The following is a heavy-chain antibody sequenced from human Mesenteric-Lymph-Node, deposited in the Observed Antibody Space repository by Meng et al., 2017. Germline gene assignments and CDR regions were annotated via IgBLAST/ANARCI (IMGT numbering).Heavy chain of an antibody. V-gene: IGHV3-30*04. CDR3: ARSYDPYYFDY. CDR1: GFTFSSYA. Sequence: GGSLRLSCAASGFTFSSYAMHWVRQAPGKGLEWVAVISYDGSNKYYADSVKGRFTISRDNSKNTLYLQMNSLRAEDTAVYYCARSYDPYYFDYWGQGTLVTVSS. J-gene: IGHJ4*02. D-gene: IGHD5-12*01. CDR2: ISYDGSNK.